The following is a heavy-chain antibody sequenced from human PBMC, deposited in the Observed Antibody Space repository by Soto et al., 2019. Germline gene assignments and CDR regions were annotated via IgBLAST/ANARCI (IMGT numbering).Heavy chain of an antibody. V-gene: IGHV2-26*01. Sequence: QVTLKESGPVLVKPTETLTLTCTVSGFSLSNARMGVSWIRQPPGKALEWLAHIFSNDEKSYSTSLKSRLTISKTTSKSQVVLTMTNMDPVDTATYYCARTRYFDWLTDYWGQGTLVTVSS. CDR2: IFSNDEK. J-gene: IGHJ4*02. D-gene: IGHD3-9*01. CDR3: ARTRYFDWLTDY. CDR1: GFSLSNARMG.